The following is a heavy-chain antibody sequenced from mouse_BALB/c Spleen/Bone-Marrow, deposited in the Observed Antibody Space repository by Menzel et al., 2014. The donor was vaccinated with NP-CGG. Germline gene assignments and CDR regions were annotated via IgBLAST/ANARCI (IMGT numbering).Heavy chain of an antibody. V-gene: IGHV2-9*02. J-gene: IGHJ4*01. CDR3: ARDPFITTVHYYAMDY. CDR1: GFSLTSYG. D-gene: IGHD1-2*01. Sequence: VKLVESGPGLVAPSQSLSITCTVSGFSLTSYGVHWVRQPPGKGLEWLGVIWAGGSTNYNSALMSRLSISKDNSKSQVFLKMNSLQTDDTAMYYCARDPFITTVHYYAMDYWGQGTSVTVSS. CDR2: IWAGGST.